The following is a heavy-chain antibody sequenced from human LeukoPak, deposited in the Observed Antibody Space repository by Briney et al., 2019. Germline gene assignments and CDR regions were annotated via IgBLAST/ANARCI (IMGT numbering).Heavy chain of an antibody. D-gene: IGHD2-21*02. V-gene: IGHV1-18*01. CDR1: GYTFTSYG. CDR2: ISAYNGNT. Sequence: ASVKVSCKASGYTFTSYGISWVRQAPGQGLEWMGWISAYNGNTNYAQKLQGRVTMTTDTSTSTAYMELRSLRSDDTAVYYCAKDPAAYCGGDCYPDYWGQGTLVTVSS. CDR3: AKDPAAYCGGDCYPDY. J-gene: IGHJ4*02.